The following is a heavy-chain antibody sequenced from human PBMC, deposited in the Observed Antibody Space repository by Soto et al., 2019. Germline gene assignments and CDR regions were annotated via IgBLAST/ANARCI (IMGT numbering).Heavy chain of an antibody. J-gene: IGHJ6*02. CDR2: INHSGST. CDR1: GGSFSGYY. V-gene: IGHV4-34*01. CDR3: ARMGYYDILTGLPSYYYYYGMDV. D-gene: IGHD3-9*01. Sequence: XETLSLTCAVYGGSFSGYYWSWIRQPPGKGLEWIGEINHSGSTNYNPSLKSRVTISVDTSKNQFSLKLSSVTAADTAVYYCARMGYYDILTGLPSYYYYYGMDVWGQGTTVTSP.